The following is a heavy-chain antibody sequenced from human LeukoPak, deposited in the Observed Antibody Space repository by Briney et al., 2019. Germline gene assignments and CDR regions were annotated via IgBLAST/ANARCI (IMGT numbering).Heavy chain of an antibody. D-gene: IGHD4-11*01. Sequence: SVKVSCKASGGTFSSYAISWVRQAPGQGLEWMGRIIPILGIANYAQKFQGRVTITADTSTSTAYMELSSLRSEDTAVYYCARATSNPRGGFDYWGQGTLVTVSS. CDR2: IIPILGIA. CDR1: GGTFSSYA. V-gene: IGHV1-69*04. CDR3: ARATSNPRGGFDY. J-gene: IGHJ4*02.